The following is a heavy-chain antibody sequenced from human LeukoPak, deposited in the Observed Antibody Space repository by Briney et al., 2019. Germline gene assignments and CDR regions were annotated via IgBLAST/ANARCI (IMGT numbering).Heavy chain of an antibody. V-gene: IGHV3-21*01. CDR3: ARRITRDSSGYGFCY. CDR2: ISSSSSYI. D-gene: IGHD3-22*01. Sequence: GGSLRLSCAASGFTFSSYSMNWVRQAAGKGLEWVSSISSSSSYIYYADSVKSRFNISRDNAKNSLYLQMNSLRAEDTAVYYGARRITRDSSGYGFCYWGQGTLVTVSS. CDR1: GFTFSSYS. J-gene: IGHJ4*02.